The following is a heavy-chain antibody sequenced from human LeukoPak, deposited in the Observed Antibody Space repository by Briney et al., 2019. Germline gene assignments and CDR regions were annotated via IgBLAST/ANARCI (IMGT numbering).Heavy chain of an antibody. Sequence: GGSLRLSCAASGFTFSSYGMHWVRQAPGKGLEWVAVISYDGSSKDYADSVKGRFTISRDNSKNTLYLQMNSLTVEDTAVYYCAKAADQYYYSYFYYMDVWGKGTTVTISS. D-gene: IGHD2/OR15-2a*01. J-gene: IGHJ6*03. CDR3: AKAADQYYYSYFYYMDV. CDR2: ISYDGSSK. V-gene: IGHV3-30*18. CDR1: GFTFSSYG.